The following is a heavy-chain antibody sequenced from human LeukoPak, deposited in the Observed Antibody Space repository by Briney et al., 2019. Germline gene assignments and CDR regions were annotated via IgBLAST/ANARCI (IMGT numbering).Heavy chain of an antibody. V-gene: IGHV4-34*01. CDR1: GGSFSGYY. J-gene: IGHJ6*04. CDR2: INHSGST. CDR3: ARFNTMVRGVTQYYYGMDV. Sequence: PSETLSLTCAVSGGSFSGYYWSWIRQPPGKGLEWIGEINHSGSTNYNPSLKSRVTMSVDTSKNQFSLKLSSVTAADTAVYYCARFNTMVRGVTQYYYGMDVWGKGTTVTVSS. D-gene: IGHD3-10*01.